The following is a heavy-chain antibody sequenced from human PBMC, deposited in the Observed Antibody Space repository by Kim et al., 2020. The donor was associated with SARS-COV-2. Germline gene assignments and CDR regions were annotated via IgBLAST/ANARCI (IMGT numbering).Heavy chain of an antibody. Sequence: TANPSRKSRVTISVDSSNNQFSLKLRSVTAADTAVYYCARDLSGSGAYDPWGQGTLVTVSS. D-gene: IGHD1-26*01. CDR3: ARDLSGSGAYDP. V-gene: IGHV4-59*01. J-gene: IGHJ5*02.